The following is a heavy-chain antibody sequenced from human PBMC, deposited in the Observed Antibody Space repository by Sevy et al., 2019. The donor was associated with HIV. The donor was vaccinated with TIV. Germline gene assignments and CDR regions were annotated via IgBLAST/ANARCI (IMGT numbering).Heavy chain of an antibody. CDR2: LSYDGSNK. V-gene: IGHV3-30-3*01. CDR3: ACGSRGAEDGVDY. D-gene: IGHD6-13*01. CDR1: GFTFSSYA. J-gene: IGHJ4*02. Sequence: GGSLRLSCAASGFTFSSYAMHWVRQAPGKGLEWVAVLSYDGSNKYYADSVKGRFTISRDNSKNSLYLQMNSLRAEDTGLYYCACGSRGAEDGVDYWGQGTLVTVSS.